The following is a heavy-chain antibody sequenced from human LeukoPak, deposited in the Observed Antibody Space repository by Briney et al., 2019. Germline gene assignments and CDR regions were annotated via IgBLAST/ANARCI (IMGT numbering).Heavy chain of an antibody. J-gene: IGHJ4*02. CDR3: ARGLSATVVTQGEYYFDY. CDR2: INHSGST. Sequence: SETLSLTCAVYGGSFSGYYWSWIRQPPGKGLEWIGEINHSGSTNYNPSLKSRVTISVDTSKNQFSLKLSSVTAADTAVYYCARGLSATVVTQGEYYFDYWGQETLVTVSS. CDR1: GGSFSGYY. D-gene: IGHD4-17*01. V-gene: IGHV4-34*01.